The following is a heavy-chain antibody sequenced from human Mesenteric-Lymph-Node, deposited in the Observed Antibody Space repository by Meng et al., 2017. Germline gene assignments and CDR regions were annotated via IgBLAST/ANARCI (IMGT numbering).Heavy chain of an antibody. CDR2: IYTSGST. Sequence: SETLSLTCTVSGGSISSGSYYWSWIRQPAGKGLEWIGRIYTSGSTNYNPSLKSRVTISVDTSKNQFSLKLSSVTAADTAVYYCARSIAAAGTGYAFDIWGQGTMVTVSS. D-gene: IGHD6-13*01. V-gene: IGHV4-61*02. J-gene: IGHJ3*02. CDR3: ARSIAAAGTGYAFDI. CDR1: GGSISSGSYY.